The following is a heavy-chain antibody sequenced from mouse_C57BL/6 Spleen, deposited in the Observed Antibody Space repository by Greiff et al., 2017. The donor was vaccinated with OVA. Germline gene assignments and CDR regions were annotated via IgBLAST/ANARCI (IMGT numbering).Heavy chain of an antibody. Sequence: VQLQQPGAELVKPGASVKLSCKASGYTFTSYWMQWVKQRPGQGLEWIGEIDPSDSYTNYNQKFKGKATLTVYTSSRTAYMQLSSLTSEDSAVYYCARRRTGDMDDWGQGTSVTVSS. J-gene: IGHJ4*01. CDR1: GYTFTSYW. CDR2: IDPSDSYT. CDR3: ARRRTGDMDD. V-gene: IGHV1-50*01.